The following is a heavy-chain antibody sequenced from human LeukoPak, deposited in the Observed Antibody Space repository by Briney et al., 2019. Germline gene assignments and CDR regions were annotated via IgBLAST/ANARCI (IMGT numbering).Heavy chain of an antibody. V-gene: IGHV3-21*04. CDR3: AREKPSSDYYDSSGYYDY. Sequence: GGSLRLSCAASGFTFSSYSMNWVRQAPGKGLEWVSSISSSSSYIYYADSVKGRFTISRDNAKNSLYLQMNSLRAEDTAVYYCAREKPSSDYYDSSGYYDYWGQGTLVTVSS. J-gene: IGHJ4*02. D-gene: IGHD3-22*01. CDR2: ISSSSSYI. CDR1: GFTFSSYS.